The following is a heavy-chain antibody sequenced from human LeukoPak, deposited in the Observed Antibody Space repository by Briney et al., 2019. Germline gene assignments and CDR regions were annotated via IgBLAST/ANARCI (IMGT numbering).Heavy chain of an antibody. V-gene: IGHV3-21*04. D-gene: IGHD3-16*01. CDR3: ARDRLGAMLFFDS. J-gene: IGHJ4*02. Sequence: GGSLRLSCAASGLTFSNYNMNWVRQAPGKGLEWVSSISSSSSYIYYADSVKGRFTISRDNAKNSLYLQMHSLRAEDTALYYCARDRLGAMLFFDSWGQGTLVTVSS. CDR1: GLTFSNYN. CDR2: ISSSSSYI.